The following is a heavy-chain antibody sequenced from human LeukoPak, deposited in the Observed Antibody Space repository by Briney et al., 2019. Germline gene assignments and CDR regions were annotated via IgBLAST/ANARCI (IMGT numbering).Heavy chain of an antibody. CDR1: GFTFSSYA. CDR2: ISGSGGST. CDR3: ARATWIQLWERGAFDI. Sequence: GGSLRLSCAASGFTFSSYAMSWVRQAPGKGLEWVSAISGSGGSTCYADSVKGRFTISRDNSKNTLYLQMNSLRAEDTAVYYCARATWIQLWERGAFDIWGQGTMVTVSS. V-gene: IGHV3-23*01. J-gene: IGHJ3*02. D-gene: IGHD5-18*01.